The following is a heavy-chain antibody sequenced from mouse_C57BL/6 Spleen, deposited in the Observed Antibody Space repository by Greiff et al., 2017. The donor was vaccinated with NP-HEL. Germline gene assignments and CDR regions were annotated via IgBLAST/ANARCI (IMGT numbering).Heavy chain of an antibody. CDR1: GFTFSDYG. D-gene: IGHD1-1*01. CDR2: ISSGSSTI. CDR3: ARDYGSGMDY. J-gene: IGHJ4*01. Sequence: VQLKESGGGLVKPGGSLKLSCAASGFTFSDYGMHWVRQAPEKGLEWVAYISSGSSTIYYADTVKGRFTISRDNAKNTLFLQMTSLRSEDTAMYYCARDYGSGMDYWGQGTSVTVSS. V-gene: IGHV5-17*01.